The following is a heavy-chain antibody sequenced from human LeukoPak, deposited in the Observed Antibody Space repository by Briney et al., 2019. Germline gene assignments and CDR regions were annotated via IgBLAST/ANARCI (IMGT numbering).Heavy chain of an antibody. Sequence: ASVKVSCKASGYTFTSYGISWVRQAPGQGLEWMGWISAYNGNTNYAQKLQGRATMTTDTSTSTAYMELRSLRSDDTAVYYCVRDRIRDATGDYWGQGTLVTVSS. CDR2: ISAYNGNT. J-gene: IGHJ4*02. CDR3: VRDRIRDATGDY. D-gene: IGHD1-14*01. CDR1: GYTFTSYG. V-gene: IGHV1-18*01.